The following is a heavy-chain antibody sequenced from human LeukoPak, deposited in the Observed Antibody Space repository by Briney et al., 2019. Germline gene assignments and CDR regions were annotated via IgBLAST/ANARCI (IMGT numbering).Heavy chain of an antibody. Sequence: SETLSLTCTVSGGSISSYYWGWIRQPPGKGLEWIGSIYYSGRTYYNPSLKSRVTISVDTSKNQFSLKLSSVTAADTAVFYCASQYTSSPDAANWFDPWGQGTLVTVSS. J-gene: IGHJ5*02. CDR1: GGSISSYY. D-gene: IGHD6-6*01. CDR3: ASQYTSSPDAANWFDP. CDR2: IYYSGRT. V-gene: IGHV4-39*01.